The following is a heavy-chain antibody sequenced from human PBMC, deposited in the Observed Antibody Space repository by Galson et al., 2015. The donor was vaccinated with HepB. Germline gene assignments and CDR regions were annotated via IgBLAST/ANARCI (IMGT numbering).Heavy chain of an antibody. Sequence: SVKVSCKASGGTFSSYAISWVRQAPGQGLEWMGGIIPIFGTANYAQKFQGRVTITADESTSTAYMELSSLRSEDTAVYYCASWGYCSSTSCPWDYWGQGTLVTVSS. CDR1: GGTFSSYA. D-gene: IGHD2-2*01. J-gene: IGHJ4*02. CDR2: IIPIFGTA. CDR3: ASWGYCSSTSCPWDY. V-gene: IGHV1-69*13.